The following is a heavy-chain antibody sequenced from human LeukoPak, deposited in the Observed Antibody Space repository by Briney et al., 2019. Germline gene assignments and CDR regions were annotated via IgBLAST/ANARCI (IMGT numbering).Heavy chain of an antibody. Sequence: GGSLRLSCAASGFTFSSYWMSWVRQAPGKGLEWVANIKQDGSEKYYVDSVKGRFTISRDNAKNSLYLQMNSLRAEDTAVYYCARGVYYYDSSGPAAFDIWGQGTMVTVSS. D-gene: IGHD3-22*01. CDR1: GFTFSSYW. J-gene: IGHJ3*02. CDR3: ARGVYYYDSSGPAAFDI. CDR2: IKQDGSEK. V-gene: IGHV3-7*01.